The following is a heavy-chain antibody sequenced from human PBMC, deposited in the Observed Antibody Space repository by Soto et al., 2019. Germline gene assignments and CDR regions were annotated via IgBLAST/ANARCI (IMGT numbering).Heavy chain of an antibody. V-gene: IGHV3-23*01. CDR1: GFSFSSYA. CDR2: ISGSGGST. Sequence: EVQLLESEGGLVQPGGSLRLSCAASGFSFSSYAMSWVRQAPGKGLEWVSVISGSGGSTYYADSVKSRFTISRDNSQNTLYLQMNSLRAEDTAVYYCARAGYCSGGRCYSPYYYYYGMDVWGQGTTVTVSS. J-gene: IGHJ6*02. CDR3: ARAGYCSGGRCYSPYYYYYGMDV. D-gene: IGHD2-15*01.